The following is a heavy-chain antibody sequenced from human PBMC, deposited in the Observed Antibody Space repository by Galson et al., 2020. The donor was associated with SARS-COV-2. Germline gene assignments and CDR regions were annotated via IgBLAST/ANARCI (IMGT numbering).Heavy chain of an antibody. D-gene: IGHD2-21*01. CDR2: IIPIFGTA. J-gene: IGHJ6*02. CDR1: GGTFSSYA. V-gene: IGHV1-69*13. Sequence: SVKVSCKASGGTFSSYAISWVRQAPGQGLEWMVEIIPIFGTANYAQKFQGRVTITADESTSTAYMELSSLRSEDTAVYYCARGEFPYSLDYGMDVWGQGTTVTVSS. CDR3: ARGEFPYSLDYGMDV.